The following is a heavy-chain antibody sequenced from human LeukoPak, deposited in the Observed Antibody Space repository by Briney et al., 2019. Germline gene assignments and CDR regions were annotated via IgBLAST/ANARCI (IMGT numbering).Heavy chain of an antibody. Sequence: GGSLSLSCAASGFTLSRYPELGLRQASGKGLEWVSTLSGSGVSTYYADSVKGRFTISRDNSKNTPFLQLNSLRAEDTALYYCARSIRDPGCYIYVWGRGTLVIVSS. CDR2: LSGSGVST. CDR1: GFTLSRYP. J-gene: IGHJ2*01. V-gene: IGHV3-23*01. D-gene: IGHD3-9*01. CDR3: ARSIRDPGCYIYV.